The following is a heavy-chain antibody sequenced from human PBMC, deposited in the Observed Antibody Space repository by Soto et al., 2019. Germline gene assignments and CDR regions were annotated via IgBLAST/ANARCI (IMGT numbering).Heavy chain of an antibody. CDR2: TSPRGESL. CDR3: AKGPHTNVSWLYSFDS. CDR1: VFSLANYP. D-gene: IGHD2-15*01. V-gene: IGHV3-48*02. J-gene: IGHJ4*02. Sequence: HLVESGGRLVQAGGSLRLSCVASVFSLANYPMNCVRQTPGKGLEWISYTSPRGESLYYAESVGGRFTIPRDNRRNSLSLQMERLRDEAPALYFCAKGPHTNVSWLYSFDSWGQGVPVTVSS.